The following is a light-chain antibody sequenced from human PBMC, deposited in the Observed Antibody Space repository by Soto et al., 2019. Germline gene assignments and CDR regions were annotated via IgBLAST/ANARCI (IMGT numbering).Light chain of an antibody. CDR1: SSVVGGYNY. CDR2: DVS. V-gene: IGLV2-14*01. CDR3: SSYTSISAYV. Sequence: QSVLTQPASVSGSPGQSITISCTGTSSVVGGYNYVSWYQQHPGKAPKLMIYDVSNRPSGVSNRFSGSKSGNTASLTISGLQAEVEADYYCSSYTSISAYVFGTGTNVTVL. J-gene: IGLJ1*01.